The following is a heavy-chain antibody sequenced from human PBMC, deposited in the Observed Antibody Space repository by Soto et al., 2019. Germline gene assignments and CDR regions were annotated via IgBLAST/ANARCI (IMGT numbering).Heavy chain of an antibody. J-gene: IGHJ4*02. D-gene: IGHD3-22*01. Sequence: QVRPVQSGAEVKKPGSSVKVSCKASGGTFSNYAIGWVRQAPGQGLEWMGVIILPFGTTNYAQKFQGAVTITTDEPMTTVYMEVSGLRSEDTAVYYCARGPDYEGYVDDWGRGTLVTVTS. CDR3: ARGPDYEGYVDD. CDR2: IILPFGTT. V-gene: IGHV1-69*05. CDR1: GGTFSNYA.